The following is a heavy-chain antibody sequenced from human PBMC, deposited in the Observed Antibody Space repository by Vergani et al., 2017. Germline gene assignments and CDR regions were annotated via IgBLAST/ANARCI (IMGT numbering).Heavy chain of an antibody. CDR1: GYTFTYRY. CDR3: ARAPWVVRRMNWFDH. J-gene: IGHJ5*02. CDR2: ITPFNGNT. Sequence: QMQLVQSGAEVKKTGSSVKVSCKASGYTFTYRYLHWVRQAPGQALEWMGWITPFNGNTNYAQKFQDRVTITRDRSMSTAYMELSSLRSEDTAMYYCARAPWVVRRMNWFDHWGQGTLVTVSS. V-gene: IGHV1-45*02. D-gene: IGHD3-10*01.